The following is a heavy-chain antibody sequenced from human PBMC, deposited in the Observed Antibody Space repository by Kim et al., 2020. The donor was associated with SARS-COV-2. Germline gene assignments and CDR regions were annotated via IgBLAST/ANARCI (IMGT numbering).Heavy chain of an antibody. J-gene: IGHJ4*02. Sequence: GGSLRLSCAASGFTFDDYAMHWVRQAPGKGLEWVSGISWNSGRIGYADSVKGRFTISRDNAKNSLYLQMNSLRAEDTALYYCTKADCGGDCNSDYWGQGTLVTVSS. V-gene: IGHV3-9*01. CDR3: TKADCGGDCNSDY. D-gene: IGHD2-21*02. CDR1: GFTFDDYA. CDR2: ISWNSGRI.